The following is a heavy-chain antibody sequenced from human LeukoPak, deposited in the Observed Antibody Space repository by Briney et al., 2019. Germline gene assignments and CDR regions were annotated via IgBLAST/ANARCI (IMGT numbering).Heavy chain of an antibody. D-gene: IGHD6-19*01. CDR2: VRYNGHLQ. CDR1: AFTFSDYG. CDR3: IKDQAGG. J-gene: IGHJ4*02. Sequence: GGSLILSCDASAFTFSDYGMQWVRQAPGKGLEWGAFVRYNGHLQMYVDYVRGRFNISRDNSMNRMYLQLNNVRSEDTAVYYCIKDQAGGWGQGTLVTVSS. V-gene: IGHV3-30*02.